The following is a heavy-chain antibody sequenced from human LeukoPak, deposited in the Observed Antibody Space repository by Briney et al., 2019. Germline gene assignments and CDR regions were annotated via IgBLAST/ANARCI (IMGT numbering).Heavy chain of an antibody. CDR3: ARASTKDDYYDSSGYSYYFDY. D-gene: IGHD3-22*01. V-gene: IGHV3-33*01. CDR1: GFTFSSYG. CDR2: MWYDGSNK. J-gene: IGHJ4*02. Sequence: GGSLRLSCAASGFTFSSYGMHWVRQAPGKGLEWVAVMWYDGSNKYYADSVKGRFTISRDNSKNTLYLQMNSLRAEDTAVYYCARASTKDDYYDSSGYSYYFDYWGQGTLVTVSS.